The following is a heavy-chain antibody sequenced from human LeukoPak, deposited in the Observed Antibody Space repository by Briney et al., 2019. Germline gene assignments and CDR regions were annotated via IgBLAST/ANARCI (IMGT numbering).Heavy chain of an antibody. J-gene: IGHJ2*01. V-gene: IGHV4-34*01. D-gene: IGHD2-2*01. CDR1: GGSFSGYY. Sequence: SETLSLTCAVYGGSFSGYYWSWIRQPPGKGLEWIGEINHSGSTYYNPSLKSRVTISVDTSKNQFSLKLSSVTAADTAVYYCARHLGYCSSTSCYSGSYWYFDLWGRGTLVTVSS. CDR3: ARHLGYCSSTSCYSGSYWYFDL. CDR2: INHSGST.